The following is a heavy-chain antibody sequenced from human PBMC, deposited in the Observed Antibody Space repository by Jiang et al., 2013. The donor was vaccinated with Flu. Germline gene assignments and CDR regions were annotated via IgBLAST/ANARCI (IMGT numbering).Heavy chain of an antibody. J-gene: IGHJ4*02. CDR3: ARAGEVPPAVRTSSRRFLEWLVTSDDADYFHH. Sequence: QSGSELKKPGASVKVSCKASGYNFTNYYMHWVRQAPGQGLQWMGSINTRTGNPTFAQGFTGRFVFSLDTSVKTAYLQISSLKADDSAVYFCARAGEVPPAVRTSSRRFLEWLVTSDDADYFHHWGQGTLVTVSS. V-gene: IGHV7-4-1*02. D-gene: IGHD3-3*01. CDR2: INTRTGNP. CDR1: GYNFTNYY.